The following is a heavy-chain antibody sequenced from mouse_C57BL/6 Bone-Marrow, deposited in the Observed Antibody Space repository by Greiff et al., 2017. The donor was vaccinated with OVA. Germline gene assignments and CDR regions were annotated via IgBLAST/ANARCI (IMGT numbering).Heavy chain of an antibody. CDR1: GYTFTSYW. V-gene: IGHV1-64*01. Sequence: VQLQQPGAELVKPGASVKLSCKASGYTFTSYWMHWVKQRPGQGLEWIGMIHPTSGSTNYNEKFKSKATLTVDKSSSTAYMQLSSLTSEDSADYYCAFYGSSEGSFDYWGQGTTLTVSS. CDR2: IHPTSGST. CDR3: AFYGSSEGSFDY. D-gene: IGHD1-1*01. J-gene: IGHJ2*01.